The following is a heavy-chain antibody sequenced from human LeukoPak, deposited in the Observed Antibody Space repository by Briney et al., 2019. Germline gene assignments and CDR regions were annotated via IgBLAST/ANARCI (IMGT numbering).Heavy chain of an antibody. CDR1: GFTFSSYW. CDR3: ARVDDYGDSHFDY. V-gene: IGHV3-74*01. D-gene: IGHD4-17*01. CDR2: INSDGSST. Sequence: GGSLRLSCAASGFTFSSYWMHWVRQAPGKGLVWVSRINSDGSSTSYADSVKGRFTISRDNAKNTLYLQMNSPRAEDTAVYYCARVDDYGDSHFDYWGQGTLVTVSS. J-gene: IGHJ4*02.